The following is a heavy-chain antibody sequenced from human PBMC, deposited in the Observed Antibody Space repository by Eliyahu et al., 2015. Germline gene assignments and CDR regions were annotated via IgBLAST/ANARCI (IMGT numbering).Heavy chain of an antibody. Sequence: EVQLVESGGGLVKPGGSLRLSXAASGXIFSNYSMNWVRQAPGKGLEWVSSISSRSTYICYADSVKGRFTIPRDNAENSLYLQMKSLRVEDTAVYYCAKEEVGDSFDYWGQGTLVTVSS. J-gene: IGHJ4*02. CDR2: ISSRSTYI. D-gene: IGHD3-10*01. V-gene: IGHV3-21*01. CDR1: GXIFSNYS. CDR3: AKEEVGDSFDY.